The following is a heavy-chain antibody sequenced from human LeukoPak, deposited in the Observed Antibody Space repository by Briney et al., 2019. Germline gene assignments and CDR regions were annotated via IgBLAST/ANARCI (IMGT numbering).Heavy chain of an antibody. V-gene: IGHV3-23*05. CDR3: ARASGWVGQFDY. D-gene: IGHD6-19*01. J-gene: IGHJ4*02. CDR1: GFTFSDYA. CDR2: FKTKYNQV. Sequence: GGSLRLSCVASGFTFSDYAMNWVRQAPGKGLEWVSTFKTKYNQVYYAESVRGRFTISTDNSRNTLYLQMNGLRAEDTAVYYCARASGWVGQFDYWGQGTLVTVSS.